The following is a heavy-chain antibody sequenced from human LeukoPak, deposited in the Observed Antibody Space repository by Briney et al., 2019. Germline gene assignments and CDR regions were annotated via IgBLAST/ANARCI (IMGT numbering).Heavy chain of an antibody. Sequence: GGSLRLSCAASGFTFSDYYMSWIRQAPGKGLEWVSYISSSGSTIYYADSVKGRFTISRDNAKNSLYLQMNSLRAEDTAVYYCARVEAPPRYYDYIWGSYRFFYFDYWGQGTLVTVSS. D-gene: IGHD3-16*02. CDR2: ISSSGSTI. V-gene: IGHV3-11*01. CDR1: GFTFSDYY. J-gene: IGHJ4*02. CDR3: ARVEAPPRYYDYIWGSYRFFYFDY.